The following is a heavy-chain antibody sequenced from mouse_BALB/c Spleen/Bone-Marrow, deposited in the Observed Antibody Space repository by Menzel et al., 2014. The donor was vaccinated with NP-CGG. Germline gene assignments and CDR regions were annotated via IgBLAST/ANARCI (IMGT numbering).Heavy chain of an antibody. CDR2: IDPANGNT. V-gene: IGHV14-3*02. CDR1: GFNIKDTY. CDR3: ARRGYYGNYYYAMDY. J-gene: IGHJ4*01. Sequence: VQLQQPGAELVKPGASVKLSCTASGFNIKDTYMHWVKQRPEQGLEWIGRIDPANGNTKYDPKFQGKATITADTSSNTAYLQLSSPTSEDTAVYYCARRGYYGNYYYAMDYLSEGTSVTVSS. D-gene: IGHD2-1*01.